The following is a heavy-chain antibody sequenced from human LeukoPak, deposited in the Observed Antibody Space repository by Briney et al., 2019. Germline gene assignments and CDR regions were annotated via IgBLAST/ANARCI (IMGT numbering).Heavy chain of an antibody. Sequence: GSLRLSCAASGFTFSSYAMSWVRQAPGKGLEWVSAISGSGGSTYYADSVKGRFTISRDNSKNTLYLQMNSLRAEDTAVYYCAKAEGVYYDILTGYSYYFDYWGQGTLVTVSS. CDR2: ISGSGGST. V-gene: IGHV3-23*01. CDR3: AKAEGVYYDILTGYSYYFDY. J-gene: IGHJ4*02. CDR1: GFTFSSYA. D-gene: IGHD3-9*01.